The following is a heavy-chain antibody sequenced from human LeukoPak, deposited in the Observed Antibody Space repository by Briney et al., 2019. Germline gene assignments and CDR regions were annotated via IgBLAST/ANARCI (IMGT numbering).Heavy chain of an antibody. Sequence: GESLLICSVGSGYSITSYCIWCVRQKPGEELQWWGISYPGDAGTSYNPSLKSQVTISADTSISTSSLKLSTVNASDTAMYYCASPGLDSSGYFLLWYWGEGTLVTVSS. J-gene: IGHJ4*02. D-gene: IGHD3-22*01. CDR1: GYSITSYC. CDR3: ASPGLDSSGYFLLWY. CDR2: SYPGDAGT. V-gene: IGHV5-51*01.